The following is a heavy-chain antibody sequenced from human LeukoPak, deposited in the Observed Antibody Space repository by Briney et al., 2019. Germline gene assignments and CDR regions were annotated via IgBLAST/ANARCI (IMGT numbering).Heavy chain of an antibody. V-gene: IGHV3-48*01. Sequence: GGSLRLSCAASGFTFSSYSMNWVRQAPGKGLEWVSYISSSSSTIYYADSVKGRFTISRDNAKNSLYLQMNSLRAEDTAVYYCESDSRRWFDPWGQGTLVTVSS. CDR1: GFTFSSYS. D-gene: IGHD2-2*01. J-gene: IGHJ5*02. CDR2: ISSSSSTI. CDR3: ESDSRRWFDP.